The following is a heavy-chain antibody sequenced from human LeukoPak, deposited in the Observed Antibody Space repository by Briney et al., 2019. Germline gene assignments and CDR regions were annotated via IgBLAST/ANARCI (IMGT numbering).Heavy chain of an antibody. V-gene: IGHV3-15*01. CDR1: GFSFDDYA. CDR2: IKSKTDGGTT. J-gene: IGHJ4*02. D-gene: IGHD3-22*01. Sequence: GGSLRLSCAASGFSFDDYAMHWVRQAPGKGLEWVGRIKSKTDGGTTDYAAPVKGRFTISRDDSKNTLYLQMNSLKTEDTAVYYCTTDFPGYDSNWGQGTLVTVSS. CDR3: TTDFPGYDSN.